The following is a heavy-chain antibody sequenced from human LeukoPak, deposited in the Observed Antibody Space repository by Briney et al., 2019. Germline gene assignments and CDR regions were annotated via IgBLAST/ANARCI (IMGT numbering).Heavy chain of an antibody. CDR3: ARSGGSYPVNYFDY. CDR1: DDSISSSRYY. D-gene: IGHD1-26*01. Sequence: SETLSLTCTVSDDSISSSRYYWGWIRQTPGKGLEWIGSIYYSGRTYDNPSLKSRVTISVDTSKNQFSLKLSSVTAADTAVYYCARSGGSYPVNYFDYWGQGNLVTVSS. V-gene: IGHV4-39*01. CDR2: IYYSGRT. J-gene: IGHJ4*02.